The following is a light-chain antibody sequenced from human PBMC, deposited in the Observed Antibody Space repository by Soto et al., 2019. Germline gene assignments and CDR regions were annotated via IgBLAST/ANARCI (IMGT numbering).Light chain of an antibody. Sequence: AILMTQSPSSFSASTGDRVTITCRASQGISSYLAWYQQKPGKAPKLLIYAASTLQSGVPSRFSGSGSGTDFTLTISSLQPEDFATYYCQQLNSYPQFGQGTRLEIK. J-gene: IGKJ5*01. V-gene: IGKV1-8*01. CDR3: QQLNSYPQ. CDR1: QGISSY. CDR2: AAS.